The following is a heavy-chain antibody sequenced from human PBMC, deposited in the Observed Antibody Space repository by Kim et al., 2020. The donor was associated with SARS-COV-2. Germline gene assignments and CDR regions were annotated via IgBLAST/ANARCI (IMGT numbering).Heavy chain of an antibody. CDR3: LPTMVRGVHRIDY. CDR2: ISGSGGST. V-gene: IGHV3-23*01. J-gene: IGHJ4*02. D-gene: IGHD3-10*01. CDR1: GFTFSSYA. Sequence: GGSLRLSCAASGFTFSSYAMSWVRQAPGKGLEWVSAISGSGGSTYYADSVKGRFTISRDNSKNTLYLQMNSLRAEDTAVYYCLPTMVRGVHRIDYWGQGTLVTVAS.